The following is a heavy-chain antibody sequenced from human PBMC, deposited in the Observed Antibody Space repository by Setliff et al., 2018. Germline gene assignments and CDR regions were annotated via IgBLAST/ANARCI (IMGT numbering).Heavy chain of an antibody. D-gene: IGHD7-27*01. CDR3: SRENWGEDY. Sequence: SLRLSCAASGFTFSNAWMSWVRQAPGKGLEWVGFIRSKVYGATTEYAASVKGRFTISRDDSKSIAYLHMNSLKADDTAVYFCSRENWGEDYWGQGTLVTVSS. J-gene: IGHJ4*02. CDR2: IRSKVYGATT. CDR1: GFTFSNAW. V-gene: IGHV3-49*04.